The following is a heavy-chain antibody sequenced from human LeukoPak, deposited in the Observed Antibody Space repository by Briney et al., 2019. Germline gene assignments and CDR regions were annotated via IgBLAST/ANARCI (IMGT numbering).Heavy chain of an antibody. CDR1: GGSISSSSYY. Sequence: SETLSLTCTVSGGSISSSSYYWGWIRQPPGKGLEWIGSIYYSGNTYYNASLKSQVSISMDTSKNQFSLRLTSVTAADTAVYYCARQTGSGLFILPGGQGTLVTVSS. J-gene: IGHJ4*02. CDR3: ARQTGSGLFILP. D-gene: IGHD3/OR15-3a*01. V-gene: IGHV4-39*01. CDR2: IYYSGNT.